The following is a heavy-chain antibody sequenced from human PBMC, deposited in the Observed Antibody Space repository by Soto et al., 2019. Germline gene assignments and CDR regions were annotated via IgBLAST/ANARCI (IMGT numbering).Heavy chain of an antibody. CDR1: GYTFTGYY. CDR2: INPNSGGT. J-gene: IGHJ5*02. CDR3: ARGEGCSSTSCPGAWFDP. V-gene: IGHV1-2*04. D-gene: IGHD2-2*01. Sequence: QVQLVQSGAEVKKPGASVKVSCKASGYTFTGYYMHWERQAPGQGLEWMGWINPNSGGTNYAQKFQGWVTMTRDTSISTAYMELSRLRSDDTAVYYCARGEGCSSTSCPGAWFDPWGQGTLVTVSS.